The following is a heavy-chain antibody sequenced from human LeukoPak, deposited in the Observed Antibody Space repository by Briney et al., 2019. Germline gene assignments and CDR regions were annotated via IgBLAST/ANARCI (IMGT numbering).Heavy chain of an antibody. D-gene: IGHD2/OR15-2a*01. V-gene: IGHV3-23*01. CDR2: VRGSGDST. CDR3: AKAADRYEIYYFDY. CDR1: GFTLTSYG. Sequence: GGSLRLSCAASGFTLTSYGMSWIRQAPGKGLEWVSTVRGSGDSTYYADSVKGRFTLSRDSSKNTLYLHMNSLRAEDTAVYYCAKAADRYEIYYFDYWGQGILVTVSS. J-gene: IGHJ4*02.